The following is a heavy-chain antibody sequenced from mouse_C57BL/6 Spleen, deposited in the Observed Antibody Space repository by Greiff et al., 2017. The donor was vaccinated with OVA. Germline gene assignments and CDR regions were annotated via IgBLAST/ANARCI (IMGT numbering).Heavy chain of an antibody. Sequence: QVQLQQPGAELVKPGASVKMSCKASGYTFTSYWITWVKQRPGQGLEWIGNINPSNGGTNYNEKIKSKATLTVDKSSSTAYMQLSSLTSEDSAVYYCARWGAGTLDYWGQGTTLTVSS. CDR1: GYTFTSYW. CDR2: INPSNGGT. D-gene: IGHD4-1*01. V-gene: IGHV1-53*01. J-gene: IGHJ2*01. CDR3: ARWGAGTLDY.